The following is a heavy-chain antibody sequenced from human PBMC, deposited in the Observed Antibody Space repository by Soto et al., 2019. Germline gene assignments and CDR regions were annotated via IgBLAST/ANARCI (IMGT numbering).Heavy chain of an antibody. V-gene: IGHV2-5*02. CDR2: IFWDDDK. J-gene: IGHJ4*02. CDR3: AHRSRGYAYSFDL. Sequence: QITLKESGPTLAKPTQPLTLTCSFSGFSLSTHGVGVRWIRHPPGKALEWLGLIFWDDDKCYSPSLRSRLTITDDPSKLQVVLITTNMDPVDTATYYCAHRSRGYAYSFDLWGQGTLVTVSP. D-gene: IGHD5-12*01. CDR1: GFSLSTHGVG.